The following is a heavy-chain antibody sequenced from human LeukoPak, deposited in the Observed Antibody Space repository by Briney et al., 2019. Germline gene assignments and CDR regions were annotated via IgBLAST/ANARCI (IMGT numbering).Heavy chain of an antibody. D-gene: IGHD3-9*01. CDR3: ARIYYDILTGYRRFDP. Sequence: ASXXVSCKASGYTFTSYDINWVRQATGQGLEWMGWMNPNSGNTGYAQKFQGRVTMTRNTSISTAYMELSSLRSEDTAVYYCARIYYDILTGYRRFDPWGQGTLVTVSS. V-gene: IGHV1-8*01. J-gene: IGHJ5*02. CDR1: GYTFTSYD. CDR2: MNPNSGNT.